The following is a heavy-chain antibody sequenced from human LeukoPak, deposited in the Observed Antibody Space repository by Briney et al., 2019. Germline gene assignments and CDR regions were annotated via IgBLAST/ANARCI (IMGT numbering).Heavy chain of an antibody. CDR2: ISAYNGKT. J-gene: IGHJ6*02. CDR3: ARDGRSDNSGWYVHYYGMDV. Sequence: GASVRVSCKASGYTFTSYGISWVRQAPGEGLEWMAWISAYNGKTNYAQTLQGRVTMTTDTPTSTAYMELRSLRSDDTAVYYCARDGRSDNSGWYVHYYGMDVWGQGTTVTVSS. D-gene: IGHD6-19*01. CDR1: GYTFTSYG. V-gene: IGHV1-18*01.